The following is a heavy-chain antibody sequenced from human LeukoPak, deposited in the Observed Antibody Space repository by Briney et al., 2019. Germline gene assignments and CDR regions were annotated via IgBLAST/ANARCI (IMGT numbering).Heavy chain of an antibody. CDR3: ARGNFNYGALDI. CDR2: IYYSGST. V-gene: IGHV4-59*01. Sequence: SETLSLTCTVSGGSISSYYWSWIRQPPGKGLEWIGYIYYSGSTNYNPSLKSRVTISVDTSKNQFSLKLSSVTAADTAVYYCARGNFNYGALDIWGQGTMVTVSS. CDR1: GGSISSYY. D-gene: IGHD1-7*01. J-gene: IGHJ3*02.